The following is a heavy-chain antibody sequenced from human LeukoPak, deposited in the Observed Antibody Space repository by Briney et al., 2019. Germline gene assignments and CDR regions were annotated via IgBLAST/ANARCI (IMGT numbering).Heavy chain of an antibody. CDR2: IIPIFGTA. Sequence: SVKVSCKASGGTFSSYAISWVRQAPGQGLEWMGGIIPIFGTANYAQKFQGRVTITADESTSTAYMELSSLRSEDTAVYYCARSGLYYYDSSGYYSLDYWGQGTLVTVSS. CDR3: ARSGLYYYDSSGYYSLDY. V-gene: IGHV1-69*13. D-gene: IGHD3-22*01. J-gene: IGHJ4*02. CDR1: GGTFSSYA.